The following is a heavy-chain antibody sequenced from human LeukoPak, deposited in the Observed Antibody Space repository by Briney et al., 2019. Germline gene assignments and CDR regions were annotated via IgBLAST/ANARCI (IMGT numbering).Heavy chain of an antibody. CDR3: ARDHRWELALDY. CDR2: ISTSGST. V-gene: IGHV4-61*02. D-gene: IGHD1-26*01. Sequence: SETLSLTCTVSGGSISSGSYYWSWVRQPAGKGLEWIGRISTSGSTNYNPSLKSRVTISLDTSKNQFSLKLSSVTAADTAVYYCARDHRWELALDYWGQGTLVTVSS. J-gene: IGHJ4*02. CDR1: GGSISSGSYY.